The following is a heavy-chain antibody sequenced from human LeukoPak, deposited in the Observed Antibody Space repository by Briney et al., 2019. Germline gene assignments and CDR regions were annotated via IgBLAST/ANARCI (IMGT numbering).Heavy chain of an antibody. CDR2: ISSSSSTI. D-gene: IGHD6-13*01. J-gene: IGHJ4*02. Sequence: GGSLRLSCAASGFTFSSYSMNWVRQAPGKGLEWVSYISSSSSTIYYADSVKGRFTISRDSAKNSLYLQMNSLRAEDTAVYYCARDGRLAAAGAFDYWGQGTLVTVSS. V-gene: IGHV3-48*01. CDR3: ARDGRLAAAGAFDY. CDR1: GFTFSSYS.